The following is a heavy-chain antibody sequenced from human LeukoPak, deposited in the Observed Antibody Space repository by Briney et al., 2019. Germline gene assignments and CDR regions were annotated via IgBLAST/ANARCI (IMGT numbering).Heavy chain of an antibody. D-gene: IGHD3-22*01. CDR3: ARGPSSGYYYDSSGYYDDY. J-gene: IGHJ4*02. CDR2: INHSGST. Sequence: PSETLSLTCAVYGGSFSGYYWSWIRKPPGKGLEWIGEINHSGSTNYNPSLKSRVTISVDTSKNQFSLKLSSVTAADTAVYYCARGPSSGYYYDSSGYYDDYWGQGTLVTVS. V-gene: IGHV4-34*01. CDR1: GGSFSGYY.